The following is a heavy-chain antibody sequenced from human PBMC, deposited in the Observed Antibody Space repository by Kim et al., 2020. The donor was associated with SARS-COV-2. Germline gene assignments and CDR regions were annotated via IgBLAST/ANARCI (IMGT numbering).Heavy chain of an antibody. Sequence: SETLSLTCGVSGASISSAGYYWTWIRQRPGKAPEWMGYFSSPLVKYYHPSLKSRLDISVDTSKNQFSLKLTSVTAADTAVYFCARAVGSAKLYYFDYWGQGILVTVSS. CDR3: ARAVGSAKLYYFDY. CDR1: GASISSAGYY. V-gene: IGHV4-31*11. CDR2: FSSPLVK. J-gene: IGHJ4*02. D-gene: IGHD1-26*01.